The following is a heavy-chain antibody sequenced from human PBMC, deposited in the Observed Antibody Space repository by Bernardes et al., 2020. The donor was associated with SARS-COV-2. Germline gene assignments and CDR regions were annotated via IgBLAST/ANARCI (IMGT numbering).Heavy chain of an antibody. D-gene: IGHD3-3*01. Sequence: GSLRLSCAASGFTVSSNYMSWVRQAPGKGLEWVSVIYSGGSTYYADSVKGRFTISRDNSKNTLYLQMNSLRAEDTAVYYCARLRFLEWHNYGMDVWGQGTTVTVSS. V-gene: IGHV3-53*01. CDR1: GFTVSSNY. J-gene: IGHJ6*02. CDR2: IYSGGST. CDR3: ARLRFLEWHNYGMDV.